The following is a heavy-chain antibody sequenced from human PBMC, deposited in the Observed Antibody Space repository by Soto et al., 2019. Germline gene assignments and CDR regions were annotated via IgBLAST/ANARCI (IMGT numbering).Heavy chain of an antibody. CDR1: GGSFSGYY. J-gene: IGHJ5*02. V-gene: IGHV4-34*01. Sequence: QVQLQQWGAGLLKPSETLSLTCAVYGGSFSGYYWSWIRQPPGKGLEWIGEINHSGSTNYNPSLKSRVTISVDTSKNQFSLKLSSVTAADTAVYYCARGLGDDFWSGYARWFAPWGQGTLVTVSS. D-gene: IGHD3-3*01. CDR2: INHSGST. CDR3: ARGLGDDFWSGYARWFAP.